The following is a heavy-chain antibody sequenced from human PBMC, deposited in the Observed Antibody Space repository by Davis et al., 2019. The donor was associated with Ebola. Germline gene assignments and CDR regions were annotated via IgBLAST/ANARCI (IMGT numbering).Heavy chain of an antibody. CDR2: IYYGGNT. D-gene: IGHD3-3*01. J-gene: IGHJ6*04. V-gene: IGHV4-61*01. Sequence: MPSETLSLTCTVSGGSISSGSYYGSWIRQHPGKGLEWIGYIYYGGNTTFNASLKSPVTVSLDTSKNQVSLKVRFVTAADTAVYYCAKSGLSFGVVKYHYGMDVWGKGTTVTVSS. CDR3: AKSGLSFGVVKYHYGMDV. CDR1: GGSISSGSYY.